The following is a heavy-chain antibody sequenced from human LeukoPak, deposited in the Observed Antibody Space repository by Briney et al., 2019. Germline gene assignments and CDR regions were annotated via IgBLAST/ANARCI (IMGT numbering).Heavy chain of an antibody. Sequence: ASVKASCKASGYTFTRYGISWLRQAPRQGLEWMGWISTYNGNAKNAQRLQGRVTMNTDISTSTAYMELRSLRSDDTAVYYCARVHLPRYGDYVVVPPDYWGQGTLVTVSS. CDR2: ISTYNGNA. CDR3: ARVHLPRYGDYVVVPPDY. V-gene: IGHV1-18*01. J-gene: IGHJ4*02. D-gene: IGHD4-17*01. CDR1: GYTFTRYG.